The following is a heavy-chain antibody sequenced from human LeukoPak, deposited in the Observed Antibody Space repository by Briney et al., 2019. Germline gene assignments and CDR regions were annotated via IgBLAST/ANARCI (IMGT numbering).Heavy chain of an antibody. J-gene: IGHJ6*03. CDR1: GGSFSGYY. D-gene: IGHD6-6*01. V-gene: IGHV4-34*01. CDR3: ARGPRLGGIAARPRYYYYYYYMDV. Sequence: PSETLSLTCAVYGGSFSGYYWSWIRQPPGRGLEWIGEINHSGSTNYNPSLKSRVTISVDTSKNQFSLKLSSVTAADTAVYYCARGPRLGGIAARPRYYYYYYYMDVWGKGTTVTVSS. CDR2: INHSGST.